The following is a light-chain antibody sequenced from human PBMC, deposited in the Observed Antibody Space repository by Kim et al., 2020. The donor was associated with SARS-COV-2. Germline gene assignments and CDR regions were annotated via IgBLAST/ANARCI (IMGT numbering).Light chain of an antibody. Sequence: GKTVTVSCTRSSGSIDDNYVQWYQPRPGGVPTTVLYEDDPRPSGVSDRFSGSIDNSSNSASLTISGLRTEDEADYYCQSYNRDNVLFGGGTQLTVL. CDR1: SGSIDDNY. CDR2: EDD. V-gene: IGLV6-57*03. CDR3: QSYNRDNVL. J-gene: IGLJ2*01.